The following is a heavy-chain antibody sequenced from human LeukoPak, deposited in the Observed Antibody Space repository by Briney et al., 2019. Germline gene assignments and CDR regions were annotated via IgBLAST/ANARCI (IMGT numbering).Heavy chain of an antibody. Sequence: SETLSLTCAVYGGSFSGYYWSWIRQPPPKGLEWMGEINHSGSTNYNPSLKSRVTLSVDTSKTQFSLELSSVTAADTAVYYCARGSGGSSSWYYWGQGTLVTVSS. V-gene: IGHV4-34*01. CDR2: INHSGST. CDR1: GGSFSGYY. D-gene: IGHD6-13*01. J-gene: IGHJ4*02. CDR3: ARGSGGSSSWYY.